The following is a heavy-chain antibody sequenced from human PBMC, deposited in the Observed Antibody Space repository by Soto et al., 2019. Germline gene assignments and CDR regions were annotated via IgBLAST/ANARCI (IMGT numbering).Heavy chain of an antibody. CDR3: ARGISDYVVVVPAALDV. CDR2: NTAGGT. J-gene: IGHJ6*02. D-gene: IGHD2-2*01. Sequence: GGSLRLSCAASGFTVSNTYMTWVRQPPGKGLECVSVNTAGGTNYADSVKGRFIISRDNSKNTLYLQMNSLRAEDTAVYFCARGISDYVVVVPAALDVWGQGTTVTVSS. CDR1: GFTVSNTY. V-gene: IGHV3-53*01.